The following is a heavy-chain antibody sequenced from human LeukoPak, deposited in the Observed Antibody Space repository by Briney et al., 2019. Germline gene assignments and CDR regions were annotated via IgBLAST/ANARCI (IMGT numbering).Heavy chain of an antibody. Sequence: PSQTLSLTCAVSGGSISSGGSSWSWIRQPPGKGLEWIGYIYHSGSTYYTPSLKSRVTISVDRSKNQFSLKVSSVTAADTAVYYCARGAMVRGIIPGYFDHWGQGTLVTVSS. CDR2: IYHSGST. V-gene: IGHV4-30-2*01. D-gene: IGHD3-10*01. CDR3: ARGAMVRGIIPGYFDH. J-gene: IGHJ4*02. CDR1: GGSISSGGSS.